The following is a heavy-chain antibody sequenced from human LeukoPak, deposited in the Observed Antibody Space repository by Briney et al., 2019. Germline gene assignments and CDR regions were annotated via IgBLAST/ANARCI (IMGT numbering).Heavy chain of an antibody. CDR3: ARHLDYYGSGTYEF. D-gene: IGHD3-10*01. CDR1: GGSISSYY. Sequence: SETLSLTCTVSGGSISSYYWTWIRQPPGKGLEWIGYISYSGSTNHNPSLKSRVTISVDTSKNQFSLKLSSVTAADTAVYYCARHLDYYGSGTYEFWGQGTLVTVSS. CDR2: ISYSGST. V-gene: IGHV4-59*01. J-gene: IGHJ4*02.